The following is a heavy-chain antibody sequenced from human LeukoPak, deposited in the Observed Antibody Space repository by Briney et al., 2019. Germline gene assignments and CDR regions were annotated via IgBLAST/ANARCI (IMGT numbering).Heavy chain of an antibody. J-gene: IGHJ6*03. V-gene: IGHV3-53*01. CDR1: GFTVSSNY. CDR3: ARATRKTYMDV. CDR2: IYSGGST. Sequence: GGSLRLSFAASGFTVSSNYMSWVRQAPGKGLEWVSVIYSGGSTYYADSVKGRFTISRDNSKNTLYLQMNSLRAEDTAVYYCARATRKTYMDVWGKGTTVTVSS.